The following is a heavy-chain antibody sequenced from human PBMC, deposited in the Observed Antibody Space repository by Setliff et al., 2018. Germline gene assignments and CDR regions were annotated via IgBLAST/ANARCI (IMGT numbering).Heavy chain of an antibody. D-gene: IGHD3-22*01. Sequence: SGPTLVNPTETLTLTCTVSGVSLSNARMGVSWIRQPPGKALEWLAHIFSNDEKSYSTSLKGRLTISKDTSKSQVVLTMTNMDPVDTATYYCARAYYDSSGYYPLVYWGQGTLVTVSS. J-gene: IGHJ4*02. CDR1: GVSLSNARMG. CDR3: ARAYYDSSGYYPLVY. V-gene: IGHV2-26*01. CDR2: IFSNDEK.